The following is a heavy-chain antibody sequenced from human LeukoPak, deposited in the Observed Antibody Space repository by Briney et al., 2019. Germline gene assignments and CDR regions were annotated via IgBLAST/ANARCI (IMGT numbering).Heavy chain of an antibody. D-gene: IGHD4-17*01. CDR2: IIPIFGTA. CDR3: ARITIYGDYVRSWFDP. J-gene: IGHJ5*02. Sequence: SVKVSCKASGGTFSSYAISWVRQAPGQGLEWMGGIIPIFGTANYAQKFQGRVTITADESTSTAYMELSSLRSEDTAVYYCARITIYGDYVRSWFDPWGQGTLVTVSS. CDR1: GGTFSSYA. V-gene: IGHV1-69*01.